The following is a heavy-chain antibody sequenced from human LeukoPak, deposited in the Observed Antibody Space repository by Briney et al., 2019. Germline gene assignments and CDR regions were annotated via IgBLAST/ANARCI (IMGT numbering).Heavy chain of an antibody. CDR1: GFTVNSNF. J-gene: IGHJ4*02. CDR3: ARTYGDYVYILGY. D-gene: IGHD4-17*01. Sequence: GGSLRLSWAASGFTVNSNFMSWVRQAPGKGLEWVSVIYSGGSTYYADSVRGRFTISRDNSKNTLYLQMNSLRAEDTAVYYCARTYGDYVYILGYWGQGTLVTVSS. V-gene: IGHV3-53*01. CDR2: IYSGGST.